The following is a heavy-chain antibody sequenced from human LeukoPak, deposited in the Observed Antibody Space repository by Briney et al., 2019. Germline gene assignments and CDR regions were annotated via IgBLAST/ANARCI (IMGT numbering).Heavy chain of an antibody. CDR3: ALGSTTGRHAFDI. CDR1: GYTFTGYY. V-gene: IGHV1-2*06. Sequence: ASVKVSCKASGYTFTGYYMHWVRQAPGQGLEWMGRINPNSGGTNYAQKFQGRVTMTRDTSISTAYMELGRLRSDDTAVYYCALGSTTGRHAFDIWGQGTMVTVSS. J-gene: IGHJ3*02. CDR2: INPNSGGT. D-gene: IGHD1-26*01.